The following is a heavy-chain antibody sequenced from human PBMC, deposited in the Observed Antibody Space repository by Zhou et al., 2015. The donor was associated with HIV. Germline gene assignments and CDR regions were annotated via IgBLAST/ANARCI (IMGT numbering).Heavy chain of an antibody. CDR3: AKDDERWLASALDI. Sequence: QVQLVESGGGVVQPGRSLRLSCEASGFTFSSYAMHWVRQAPGKGLEWVAVIWYDGSKKFYGDSVKGRFSISRDSSKNSLYLQMNSLRVEDTAVYYCAKDDERWLASALDIWGQGTMVTVSS. CDR1: GFTFSSYA. J-gene: IGHJ3*02. CDR2: IWYDGSKK. D-gene: IGHD6-19*01. V-gene: IGHV3-33*06.